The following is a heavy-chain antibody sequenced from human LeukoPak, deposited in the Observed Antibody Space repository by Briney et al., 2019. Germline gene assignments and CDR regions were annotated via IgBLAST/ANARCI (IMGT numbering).Heavy chain of an antibody. Sequence: GGSLRLSCAASGFTFSSYSMNWVRQAPGKGLEWVSSISSSSSYIYYADSVKGGFTLSRDNAKNSLYLQMNSLRAEDTAVYYCASTPFGGSFHWGQGTLVTVSS. J-gene: IGHJ4*02. CDR3: ASTPFGGSFH. CDR2: ISSSSSYI. D-gene: IGHD2-15*01. CDR1: GFTFSSYS. V-gene: IGHV3-21*01.